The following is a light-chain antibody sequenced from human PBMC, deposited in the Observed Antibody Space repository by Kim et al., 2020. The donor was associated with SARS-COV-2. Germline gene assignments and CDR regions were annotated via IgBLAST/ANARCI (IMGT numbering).Light chain of an antibody. CDR2: GAS. Sequence: IVLTQSPGTLSLSPGERATLSCRASQSVRSSYLAWYQQKPGQAPRLLIYGASNRATGIPDRFSGSGSGTDFTLTISRLESEDLAVYYCQQYGSSPPLTFGGGTKVDIK. CDR1: QSVRSSY. V-gene: IGKV3-20*01. CDR3: QQYGSSPPLT. J-gene: IGKJ4*01.